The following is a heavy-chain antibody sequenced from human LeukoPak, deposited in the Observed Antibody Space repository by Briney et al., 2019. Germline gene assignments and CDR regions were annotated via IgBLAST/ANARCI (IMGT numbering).Heavy chain of an antibody. CDR1: GGSLRNTNYY. D-gene: IGHD5-18*01. CDR3: AKWGGSYGYLDF. V-gene: IGHV4-61*05. CDR2: IHYTGST. J-gene: IGHJ4*02. Sequence: PSETLSLTCTVSGGSLRNTNYYWGWIRQPPGKGLEWIGYIHYTGSTNYNPSLKSRVTISVDTSKNQFSLKLNSVTAADTAVYYCAKWGGSYGYLDFWGQGTLVTVSS.